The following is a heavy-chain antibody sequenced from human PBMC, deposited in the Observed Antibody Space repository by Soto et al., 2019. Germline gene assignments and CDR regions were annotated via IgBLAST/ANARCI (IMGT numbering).Heavy chain of an antibody. V-gene: IGHV5-51*01. CDR3: ARHVGGRDYYYGIDV. Sequence: PGESLKISYKASGYTFINYWIAWVRQMPGEGLEWMGIIHPGDSDVRYSPSFQGLVTFSADKSINTAYAQWSSLKASDTALYYCARHVGGRDYYYGIDVWGQGTTVTVSS. CDR2: IHPGDSDV. CDR1: GYTFINYW. J-gene: IGHJ6*02.